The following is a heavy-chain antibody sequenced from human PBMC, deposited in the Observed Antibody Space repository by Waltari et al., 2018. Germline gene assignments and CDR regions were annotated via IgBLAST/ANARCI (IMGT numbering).Heavy chain of an antibody. CDR3: ARVGDGLYYFDY. Sequence: QVRLVESGGGVVQPGRSLRLSCAASGFTFSSYAMHGVRQAPGKGLEWVAVISYDGSNKYYADSVKGRFTISRDNSKNTLYLQMNSLRAEDTAVYYCARVGDGLYYFDYWGQGTLVTVSS. J-gene: IGHJ4*02. CDR2: ISYDGSNK. CDR1: GFTFSSYA. D-gene: IGHD3-16*01. V-gene: IGHV3-30-3*01.